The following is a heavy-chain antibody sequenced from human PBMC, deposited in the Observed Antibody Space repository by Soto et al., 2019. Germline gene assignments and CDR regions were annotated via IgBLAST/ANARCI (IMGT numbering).Heavy chain of an antibody. D-gene: IGHD1-26*01. Sequence: PPGGSLRLSCAASGFTFAAYAMNWVRQAPGKGLEWVSVIRGSGGDTYYVDSVKGRFTISRDNSKNTLYLQMNSLRAEDTALYYFARGLSLSYWDLLLFPPLDYWGQVTLVTVSS. CDR3: ARGLSLSYWDLLLFPPLDY. CDR1: GFTFAAYA. CDR2: IRGSGGDT. J-gene: IGHJ4*02. V-gene: IGHV3-23*01.